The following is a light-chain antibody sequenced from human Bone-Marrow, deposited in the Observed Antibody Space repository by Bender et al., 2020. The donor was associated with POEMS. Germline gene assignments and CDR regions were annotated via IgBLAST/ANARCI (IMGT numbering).Light chain of an antibody. CDR3: SSYAGSNNLGL. CDR1: SSDVGGYNY. Sequence: QSALTQPASVSGSPGQSITISCTGTSSDVGGYNYVSWYQQHPGKAPKLMIYEVSKRPSGVPDRFSGSKSGNTASLTVSGLQAEDEADYYCSSYAGSNNLGLFGGGTKLTVL. CDR2: EVS. J-gene: IGLJ2*01. V-gene: IGLV2-8*01.